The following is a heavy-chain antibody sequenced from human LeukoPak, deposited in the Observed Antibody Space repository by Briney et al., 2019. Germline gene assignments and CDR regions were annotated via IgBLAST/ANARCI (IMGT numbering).Heavy chain of an antibody. V-gene: IGHV4-59*01. D-gene: IGHD6-19*01. CDR1: GGSISSYY. Sequence: KPSETLSLTCTVSGGSISSYYWSWIRQPPGKGLEGIGYIYYSGSTNYNPSLKSRVTISVDTSKNQFSLKLSSVTAADTAVYYCARGEQWLVPYYFDYWGQGTLVTVSS. CDR3: ARGEQWLVPYYFDY. J-gene: IGHJ4*02. CDR2: IYYSGST.